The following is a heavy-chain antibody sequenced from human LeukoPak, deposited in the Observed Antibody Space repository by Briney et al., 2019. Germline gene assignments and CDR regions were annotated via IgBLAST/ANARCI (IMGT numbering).Heavy chain of an antibody. D-gene: IGHD3-3*01. V-gene: IGHV4-30-4*01. J-gene: IGHJ6*02. CDR1: GGSISSYY. CDR3: ARDSRYDFWKVGSYYYGMDV. Sequence: SETLSLTCTVSGGSISSYYWSWIRQPPGKGLEWIGYIYYSGSTYYNPSLKSRVTISVDTSKNQFSLKLSSVTAADTAVYYCARDSRYDFWKVGSYYYGMDVWGQGTTVTVSS. CDR2: IYYSGST.